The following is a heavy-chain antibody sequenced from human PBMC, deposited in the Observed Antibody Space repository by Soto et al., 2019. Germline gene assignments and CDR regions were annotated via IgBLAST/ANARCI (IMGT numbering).Heavy chain of an antibody. Sequence: PSETLSLTCTVSGGSINSGGYSWTWIRQPPGKGLEWIGYIYHSGSTYYNPSLKSRVTISVDRSKNQFSLKLSSVTAADTAVYYCARSLTGIAVAGWFDYWGQGTLVTVSS. V-gene: IGHV4-30-2*01. J-gene: IGHJ4*02. CDR2: IYHSGST. CDR1: GGSINSGGYS. D-gene: IGHD6-19*01. CDR3: ARSLTGIAVAGWFDY.